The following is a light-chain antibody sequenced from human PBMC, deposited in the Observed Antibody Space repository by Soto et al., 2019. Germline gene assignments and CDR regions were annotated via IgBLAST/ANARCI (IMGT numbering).Light chain of an antibody. CDR3: QHYNSYSEA. Sequence: DIQMTQSRSALSGSVGDRATITCRASQTISSWLAWYQQKPGKAPKLLIYKASTLKSGVPSRFSGSGSGTEFTLTISSLQPDDFATYYCQHYNSYSEAFGQGTKVDIK. CDR1: QTISSW. J-gene: IGKJ1*01. CDR2: KAS. V-gene: IGKV1-5*03.